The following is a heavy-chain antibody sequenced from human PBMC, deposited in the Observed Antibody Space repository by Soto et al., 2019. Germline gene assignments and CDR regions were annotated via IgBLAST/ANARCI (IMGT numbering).Heavy chain of an antibody. CDR2: ISAYNGNT. D-gene: IGHD3-22*01. V-gene: IGHV1-18*01. Sequence: QVQLVQSGAEVKKPGASVKVSCKASGYTFTSYGISWVRRAPGQGLEWMGWISAYNGNTNYAQKLQGRVTMTTDTSTSTAYMELRSLRSDDTAVYYCARVPTYYYDSSWWFDPWGQGTLVTVSS. J-gene: IGHJ5*02. CDR1: GYTFTSYG. CDR3: ARVPTYYYDSSWWFDP.